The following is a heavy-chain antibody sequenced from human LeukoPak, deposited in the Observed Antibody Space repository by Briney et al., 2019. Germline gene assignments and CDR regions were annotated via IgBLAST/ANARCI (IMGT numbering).Heavy chain of an antibody. J-gene: IGHJ4*02. V-gene: IGHV5-51*01. CDR2: IYPGDSDT. Sequence: GESLKISCKGSGYSFTNYWIGWVRQMPGKGLEWMGIIYPGDSDTRYSPSFQGQVTISADKSISTAYLQWSSLKASDTAMYYCARPSGRGYYYDSSGYSFDYWGQGTLVTVSS. CDR3: ARPSGRGYYYDSSGYSFDY. CDR1: GYSFTNYW. D-gene: IGHD3-22*01.